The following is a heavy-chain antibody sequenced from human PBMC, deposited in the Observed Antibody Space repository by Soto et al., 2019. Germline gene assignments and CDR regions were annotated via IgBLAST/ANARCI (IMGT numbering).Heavy chain of an antibody. V-gene: IGHV4-59*08. CDR3: ARQKRGYCSGGSCYSGLDY. CDR1: GVSISSYY. CDR2: IYYSGST. Sequence: PSETLSLTCTVSGVSISSYYWSWIRQPPGKGLEWIGYIYYSGSTNYNPSLKSRVTISVDTSKNQFSLKLSSVTAADTAVYYCARQKRGYCSGGSCYSGLDYWGQGTLVTVSS. J-gene: IGHJ4*02. D-gene: IGHD2-15*01.